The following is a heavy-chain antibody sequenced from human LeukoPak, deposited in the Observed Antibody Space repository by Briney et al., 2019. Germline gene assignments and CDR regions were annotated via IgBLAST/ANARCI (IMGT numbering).Heavy chain of an antibody. V-gene: IGHV3-9*01. D-gene: IGHD6-6*01. J-gene: IGHJ5*02. CDR3: AKGGSIALNNWFDP. CDR1: GFTFDDYA. CDR2: ISWNSGSI. Sequence: GGSLRLSCAASGFTFDDYAVHWVRQAPGKGLEWVSGISWNSGSIAYADSVKGRFTISRDNAKNSLYLQMNSLRAEDTALYYCAKGGSIALNNWFDPWGQGTLVTVSS.